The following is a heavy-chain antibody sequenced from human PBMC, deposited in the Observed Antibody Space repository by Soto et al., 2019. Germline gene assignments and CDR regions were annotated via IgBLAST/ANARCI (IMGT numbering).Heavy chain of an antibody. Sequence: ASVKVSCKASGYTFTSYAMHWVRQAPGQRLEWMGWINAGNGNTKYSQKFQGRVTITRDTSASTAYMELSSLRSEDTAVYYCARMRVFGVVKLGERAFDIWGQGTMVTVSS. CDR2: INAGNGNT. J-gene: IGHJ3*02. V-gene: IGHV1-3*01. D-gene: IGHD3-3*01. CDR3: ARMRVFGVVKLGERAFDI. CDR1: GYTFTSYA.